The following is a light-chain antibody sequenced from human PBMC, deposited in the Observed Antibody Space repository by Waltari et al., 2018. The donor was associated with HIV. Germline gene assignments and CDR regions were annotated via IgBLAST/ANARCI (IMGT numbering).Light chain of an antibody. CDR1: SSDVGVYTF. V-gene: IGLV2-11*01. J-gene: IGLJ2*01. CDR3: CSYAGSYPVV. CDR2: DVS. Sequence: QSALTQPRSVSGSPGQSVTISCTGTSSDVGVYTFVSWYRQHPGKAPKLMSYDVSMRTSAVPDRFSGSKSGNTASLTISGLQAEDEADYYCCSYAGSYPVVFGGGTKLTVL.